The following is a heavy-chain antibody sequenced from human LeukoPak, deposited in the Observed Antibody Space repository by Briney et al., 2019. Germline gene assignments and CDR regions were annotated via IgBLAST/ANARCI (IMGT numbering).Heavy chain of an antibody. V-gene: IGHV3-30*03. J-gene: IGHJ4*02. CDR1: GFTFSSYG. CDR3: ARTPKLAVTGIVDY. Sequence: PGGSLRLSCAASGFTFSSYGMHWVRQAPGKGLEWVAVISYDGSNKYYADSVKGRFTISRDNSGTTLYLQMNSLRAEDTAVYYCARTPKLAVTGIVDYWGQGTLVTVSS. CDR2: ISYDGSNK. D-gene: IGHD6-19*01.